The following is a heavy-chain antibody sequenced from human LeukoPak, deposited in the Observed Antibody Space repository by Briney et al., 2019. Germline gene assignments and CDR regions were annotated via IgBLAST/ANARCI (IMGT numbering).Heavy chain of an antibody. Sequence: GASVKVSCKASGYTFTSYGISWVRQAPGQGLEWMGGIIPIFGTANYAQKFQGRVTITADESTSTAYMELSSLRSEDTAVYYCARVSGSSWLHWGQGTLVTVSS. CDR3: ARVSGSSWLH. J-gene: IGHJ4*02. CDR1: GYTFTSYG. CDR2: IIPIFGTA. D-gene: IGHD6-13*01. V-gene: IGHV1-69*13.